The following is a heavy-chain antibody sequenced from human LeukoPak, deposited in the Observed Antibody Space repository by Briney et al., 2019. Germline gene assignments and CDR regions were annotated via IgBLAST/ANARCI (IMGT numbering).Heavy chain of an antibody. D-gene: IGHD1-14*01. V-gene: IGHV1-18*01. CDR3: ARDRIPGDPYYYYGMDV. CDR1: GYTFTSYG. CDR2: ISAYNGNT. Sequence: ASVKVSCKASGYTFTSYGIGWVRQAPGQGLEWMGWISAYNGNTNYAQKLQGRVTMTTDTSTSTAYMELRSLRSDDTAVYYCARDRIPGDPYYYYGMDVWGQGTTVTVSS. J-gene: IGHJ6*02.